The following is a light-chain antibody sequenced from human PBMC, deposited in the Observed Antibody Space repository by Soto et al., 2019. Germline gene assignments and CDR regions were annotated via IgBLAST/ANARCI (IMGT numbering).Light chain of an antibody. CDR3: SSYTTSSTYV. V-gene: IGLV2-14*01. Sequence: QSALTQPASVSGSPGQSVTFSCTGTSSDVGGYNYVSWYQQHPGKAPKLMIFDVSNRPSGVSSRFSGSKSANTASLTISGLQAEDEADYYCSSYTTSSTYVFGTGTKVTVL. J-gene: IGLJ1*01. CDR1: SSDVGGYNY. CDR2: DVS.